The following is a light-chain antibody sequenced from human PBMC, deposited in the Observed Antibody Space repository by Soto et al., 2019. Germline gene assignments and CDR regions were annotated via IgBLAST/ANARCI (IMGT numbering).Light chain of an antibody. J-gene: IGLJ1*01. CDR3: SSFTSSTTRV. CDR2: DVS. Sequence: QSVLTQPASVSGSPGQSITISCTGSISDVGGYDYVSWYQQYPGKAPKLMIYDVSNRPSGVSNRFSGSKSGNTASLTISGLQADDEADYYCSSFTSSTTRVFGTGTKLTVL. CDR1: ISDVGGYDY. V-gene: IGLV2-14*01.